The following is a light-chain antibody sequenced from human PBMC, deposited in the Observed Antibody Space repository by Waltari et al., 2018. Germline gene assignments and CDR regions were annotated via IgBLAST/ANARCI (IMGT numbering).Light chain of an antibody. Sequence: EIVLTQSPATLSLSPGERATLPCRASQSVSSYLVWYQQKPGQAPRLLISDASNRATGIPARFSGSGSGTDFTFTISSLEPEDSAVYYCQQRSNWPSTFGQGTRLEIK. J-gene: IGKJ5*01. CDR1: QSVSSY. CDR2: DAS. V-gene: IGKV3-11*01. CDR3: QQRSNWPST.